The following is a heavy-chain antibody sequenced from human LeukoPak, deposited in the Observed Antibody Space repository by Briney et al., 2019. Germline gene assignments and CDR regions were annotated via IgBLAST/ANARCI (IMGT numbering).Heavy chain of an antibody. CDR3: ARGLERRPSYYYYYYMDV. V-gene: IGHV4-59*01. Sequence: SETLSLTCTVSGGSISSYYWSWIRQPPGKGLEWIGYIYYSGSTNYNPSLKSRVTISVDTSKNQFSLKLSSVTAADTAVYYCARGLERRPSYYYYYYMDVWGKGATVTISS. J-gene: IGHJ6*03. D-gene: IGHD1-1*01. CDR1: GGSISSYY. CDR2: IYYSGST.